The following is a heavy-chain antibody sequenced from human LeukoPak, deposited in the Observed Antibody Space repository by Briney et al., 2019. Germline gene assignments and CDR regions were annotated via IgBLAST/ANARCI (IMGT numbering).Heavy chain of an antibody. D-gene: IGHD1-7*01. J-gene: IGHJ3*02. V-gene: IGHV1-2*02. CDR2: INPNSGGT. CDR3: ARALLKTGTKRIEAFDI. CDR1: GYTFTGYY. Sequence: GASVKVSCKASGYTFTGYYMHWVRQAPGQGLEWMGWINPNSGGTNYAQKFQGRVTMTRDTSISTAYMELSRLRSDDTAVYYCARALLKTGTKRIEAFDIWGQGTMVTVSS.